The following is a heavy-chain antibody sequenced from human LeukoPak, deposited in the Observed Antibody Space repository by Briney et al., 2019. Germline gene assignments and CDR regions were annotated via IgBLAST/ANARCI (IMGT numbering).Heavy chain of an antibody. CDR3: ARPPSRGYSSSFEY. CDR2: IYPDESNI. D-gene: IGHD2-2*03. V-gene: IGHV5-51*01. CDR1: GYSFPTYW. Sequence: GESLKISGKGSGYSFPTYWIAWVRQMPGKGLEWMGIIYPDESNIRYSPSFQGQVTISADKSISTAYLQWSSLNASDTAMYYCARPPSRGYSSSFEYWGQGTLVTVSS. J-gene: IGHJ4*02.